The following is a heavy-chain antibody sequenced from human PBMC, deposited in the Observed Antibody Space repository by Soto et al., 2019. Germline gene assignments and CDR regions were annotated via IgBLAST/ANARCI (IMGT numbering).Heavy chain of an antibody. V-gene: IGHV3-23*01. D-gene: IGHD3-3*02. J-gene: IGHJ4*02. Sequence: EVQLLESGGGLVQPGGSLRLSCAASGFTFSTYAMIWVRQAPGKGLEWVSVISGSGGSGITTYYADSVKGRFTVSRDNSKNTLYLQMNRLSAEDTAVYYCAKGIFGVVTYSFDYWGQGTLVTVSS. CDR1: GFTFSTYA. CDR3: AKGIFGVVTYSFDY. CDR2: ISGSGGSGITT.